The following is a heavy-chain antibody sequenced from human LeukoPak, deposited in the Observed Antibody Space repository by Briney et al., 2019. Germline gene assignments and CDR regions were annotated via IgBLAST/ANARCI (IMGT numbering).Heavy chain of an antibody. CDR1: GFTFSSYG. D-gene: IGHD3-22*01. Sequence: PGGSLRLSCAASGFTFSSYGMHWVRQAPGKGLEWVAVIWYDGSNQYYADSVKGRFTISRDNSKNTLSLQMNSLRAEDTAVYYCAAHNSGFFDYWGQGTLVTVSS. J-gene: IGHJ4*02. V-gene: IGHV3-33*01. CDR2: IWYDGSNQ. CDR3: AAHNSGFFDY.